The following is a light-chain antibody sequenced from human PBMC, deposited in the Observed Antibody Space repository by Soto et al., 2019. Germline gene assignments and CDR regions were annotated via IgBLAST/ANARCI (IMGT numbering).Light chain of an antibody. CDR2: KSS. Sequence: DIPGTQSPSTLSASVGDRVTITCRASQGISSFLAWYQQKPGKAPNLLIYKSSSLESGVPSRFSGSGSGTEFTLTISSLQPDDFATYYCQQYNSYWTFGQGTKVDIK. CDR3: QQYNSYWT. V-gene: IGKV1-5*03. CDR1: QGISSF. J-gene: IGKJ1*01.